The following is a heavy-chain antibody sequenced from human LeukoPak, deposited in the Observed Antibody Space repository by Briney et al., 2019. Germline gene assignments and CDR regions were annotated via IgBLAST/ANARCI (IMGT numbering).Heavy chain of an antibody. D-gene: IGHD2-15*01. V-gene: IGHV4-4*07. J-gene: IGHJ5*02. CDR2: IYSSGTT. CDR3: ARDRGYCNGGSCYGWFDP. Sequence: PSETLSLTCTVAGGSLSSYYWNWIRQPAGKGREWIGRIYSSGTTTYNASLKSRVTMSVDTSKNQFSLKLTSLTAADTAVYYCARDRGYCNGGSCYGWFDPWGQGTLVTVSS. CDR1: GGSLSSYY.